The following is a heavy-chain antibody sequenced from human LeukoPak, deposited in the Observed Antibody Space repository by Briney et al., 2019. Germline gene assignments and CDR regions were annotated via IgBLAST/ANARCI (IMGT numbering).Heavy chain of an antibody. J-gene: IGHJ3*01. V-gene: IGHV3-23*01. CDR1: GFTFSTYA. CDR3: AKGDDGDWSAFDF. D-gene: IGHD2-21*02. Sequence: PGGSLRLSCAASGFTFSTYAMNWVRQAPGKGLEWVSGISESGSTTKYADSVKGRFTIFRDNSRNTLYLQMDSLRADDTALYYCAKGDDGDWSAFDFWGQGTMVTVSP. CDR2: ISESGSTT.